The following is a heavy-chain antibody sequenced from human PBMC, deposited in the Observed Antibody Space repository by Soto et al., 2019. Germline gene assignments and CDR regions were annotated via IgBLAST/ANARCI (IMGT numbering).Heavy chain of an antibody. V-gene: IGHV3-23*01. CDR1: GFTFGTYA. J-gene: IGHJ6*03. CDR3: AKGTSTYYFYYYMDV. Sequence: VQLLESGGDLVQPGGSLRLSCAASGFTFGTYAMSWVRQAPGKGLEWVSAISGSGGSTNYADSVKGRFTISRDNSKNTLYLQMTSLRAEDTAAYYCAKGTSTYYFYYYMDVWGKGTIVTVSS. D-gene: IGHD3-16*01. CDR2: ISGSGGST.